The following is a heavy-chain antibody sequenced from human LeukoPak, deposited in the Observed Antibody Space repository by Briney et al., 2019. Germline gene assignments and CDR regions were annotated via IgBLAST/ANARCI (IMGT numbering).Heavy chain of an antibody. CDR2: SRNKAQSFTI. CDR1: GLIFSDHY. V-gene: IGHV3-72*01. CDR3: ARPPYAGSYSIDY. Sequence: GGSLRLSCAVSGLIFSDHYIDWVRQAPGKGLEWVGRSRNKAQSFTIHYAASVKGRFTISRADSKNSLYLQMDSLKTEDTAVYYCARPPYAGSYSIDYWGQGTLVTVSS. D-gene: IGHD1-26*01. J-gene: IGHJ4*02.